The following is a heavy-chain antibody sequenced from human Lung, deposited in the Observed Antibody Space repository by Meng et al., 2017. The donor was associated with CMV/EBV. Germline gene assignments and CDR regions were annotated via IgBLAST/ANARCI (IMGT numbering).Heavy chain of an antibody. V-gene: IGHV3-43D*03. Sequence: GSXKISCAASGFTFDDHAMHWVRQAPGKGLEWISLISWDGGSTYYADSVKGRFTTSRDNSENSLYLQINSLRVEDTAVYYCAKATVSAAGFPHMDVWGQGTTVTVSS. D-gene: IGHD6-13*01. CDR2: ISWDGGST. J-gene: IGHJ6*02. CDR3: AKATVSAAGFPHMDV. CDR1: GFTFDDHA.